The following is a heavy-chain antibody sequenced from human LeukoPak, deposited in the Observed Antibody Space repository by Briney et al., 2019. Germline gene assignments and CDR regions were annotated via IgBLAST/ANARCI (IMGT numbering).Heavy chain of an antibody. CDR3: ARGGRLWPPDAPDY. Sequence: GGSLRLSCGASGFTFDDYVMSWVRQAPGKGLEWVSGINWNGGSTGYADSVKGRFTISRDNAKNSLYLQMNSLRAEDTALYYCARGGRLWPPDAPDYWGQGTLVTVSS. J-gene: IGHJ4*02. V-gene: IGHV3-20*04. D-gene: IGHD4/OR15-4a*01. CDR1: GFTFDDYV. CDR2: INWNGGST.